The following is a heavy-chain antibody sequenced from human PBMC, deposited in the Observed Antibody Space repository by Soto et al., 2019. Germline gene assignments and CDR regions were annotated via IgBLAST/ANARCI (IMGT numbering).Heavy chain of an antibody. D-gene: IGHD3-10*01. CDR2: IIPIFGTA. V-gene: IGHV1-69*12. CDR1: GGTFSSYA. Sequence: QVQLVQSGAEVKKPGSSVKVSCKASGGTFSSYAISWVRQAPGQGLEWMGGIIPIFGTANYAQKFQGRVTITADESKITAYMELSRLRCEETAVYYCARESGRMADMRALFDYWGQGTLVTVSS. J-gene: IGHJ4*02. CDR3: ARESGRMADMRALFDY.